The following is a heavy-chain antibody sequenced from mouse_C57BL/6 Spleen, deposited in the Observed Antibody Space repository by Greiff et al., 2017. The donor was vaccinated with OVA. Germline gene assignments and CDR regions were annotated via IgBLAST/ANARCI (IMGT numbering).Heavy chain of an antibody. V-gene: IGHV3-1*01. CDR2: ISYSGST. J-gene: IGHJ3*01. CDR1: GYSITSGYD. Sequence: DVKLQESGPGMVKPSQSLSLTCTVTGYSITSGYDWHWIRHFPGNKLEWMGYISYSGSTNYNPSLKSRISITHDTSKNHFFLKLNSVTTEDTATYYCARGDDYEFAYWGQGTLVTVSA. D-gene: IGHD2-4*01. CDR3: ARGDDYEFAY.